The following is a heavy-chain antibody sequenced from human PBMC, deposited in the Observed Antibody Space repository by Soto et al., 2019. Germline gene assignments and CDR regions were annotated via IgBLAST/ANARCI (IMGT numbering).Heavy chain of an antibody. CDR2: VSSDGRDK. CDR1: GFSFSSYW. D-gene: IGHD3-16*02. CDR3: ARDDRYSGPFYY. J-gene: IGHJ4*02. Sequence: EVQLEESGGGLVQPGGSLRLSCAASGFSFSSYWMSWFRQAPGKGPEWVAIVSSDGRDKTYADSVKGRFTISRDNAENSLFLQMNSLRADDTAVYYCARDDRYSGPFYYWGQRALVTVSS. V-gene: IGHV3-7*01.